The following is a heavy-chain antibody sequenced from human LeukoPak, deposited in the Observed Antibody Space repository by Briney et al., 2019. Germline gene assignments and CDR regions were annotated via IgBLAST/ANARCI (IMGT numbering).Heavy chain of an antibody. CDR3: AKVLGYGDYATFDY. D-gene: IGHD4-17*01. CDR1: GFTFSSYA. Sequence: GGSLRLSCAASGFTFSSYAMSWVRQAPGKGLEWASAISGSGGSTYYADSVKGRFTISRDNSKNTLYLQMNSLRAEDTAVYYCAKVLGYGDYATFDYWGQGTLVTVSS. CDR2: ISGSGGST. V-gene: IGHV3-23*01. J-gene: IGHJ4*02.